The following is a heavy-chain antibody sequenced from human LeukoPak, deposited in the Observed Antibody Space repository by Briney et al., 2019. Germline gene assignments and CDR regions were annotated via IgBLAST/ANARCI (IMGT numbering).Heavy chain of an antibody. CDR3: ARATLDN. V-gene: IGHV3-53*01. J-gene: IGHJ4*02. CDR1: GFTVGSTY. CDR2: IYSGGST. Sequence: GGSLTLSCAASGFTVGSTYISWVRQAPGKGLEWFSVIYSGGSTKYADSVKARFTISRDNSKNTVYLQMNNLRAEDTGVYYCARATLDNWGQGTLVTVSS.